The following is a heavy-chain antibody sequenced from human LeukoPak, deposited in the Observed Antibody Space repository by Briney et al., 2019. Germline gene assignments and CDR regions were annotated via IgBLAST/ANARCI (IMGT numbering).Heavy chain of an antibody. CDR1: GFTFSSYW. D-gene: IGHD2-21*01. CDR3: AREPPIEVVIATPVNHDAFDI. V-gene: IGHV3-30*02. J-gene: IGHJ3*02. Sequence: TGGSLRLSCAASGFTFSSYWMSWVRKAPGKGREWVTFIQYDGSNKYYADSVKGRFTISRDNSKNTLYLQMNSLRAEDTAVYYCAREPPIEVVIATPVNHDAFDIWGQGTMVTVSS. CDR2: IQYDGSNK.